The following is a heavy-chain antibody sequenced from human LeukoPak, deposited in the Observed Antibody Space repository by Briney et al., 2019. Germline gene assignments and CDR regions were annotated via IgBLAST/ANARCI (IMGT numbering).Heavy chain of an antibody. D-gene: IGHD1-26*01. Sequence: GGSLRLSCAASGFSFDDLGMTWVRQVPGKGLEWVAGINWNGASTGYADSVKGRFTISRDNAKNSLYLQMNSLRAVDTALYYCPRVGIVGATYDAFDIWGQGTMVTVSS. V-gene: IGHV3-20*04. CDR3: PRVGIVGATYDAFDI. CDR2: INWNGAST. J-gene: IGHJ3*02. CDR1: GFSFDDLG.